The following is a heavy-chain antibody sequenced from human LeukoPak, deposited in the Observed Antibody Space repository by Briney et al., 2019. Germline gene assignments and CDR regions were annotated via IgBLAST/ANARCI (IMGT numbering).Heavy chain of an antibody. J-gene: IGHJ4*02. CDR3: ARDKIVGATHFDY. D-gene: IGHD1-26*01. Sequence: GGSLRLSCAASGFTFSSYGMSWVRQAPGKGLEWVANIKQDGSEKYYVDSVKGRFSISRDDARNSLYLQMNRLTAEDTAVYYCARDKIVGATHFDYWGQGTLVTVSA. CDR1: GFTFSSYG. V-gene: IGHV3-7*01. CDR2: IKQDGSEK.